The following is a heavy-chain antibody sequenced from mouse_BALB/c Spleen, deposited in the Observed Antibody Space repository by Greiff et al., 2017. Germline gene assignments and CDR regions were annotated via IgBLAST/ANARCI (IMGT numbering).Heavy chain of an antibody. CDR1: GYSFTGYY. V-gene: IGHV1S34*01. J-gene: IGHJ1*01. CDR2: ISCYNGAT. D-gene: IGHD1-1*01. Sequence: LVKTGASVKISCKASGYSFTGYYMHWVKQSHGKSLEWIGYISCYNGATSYNQKFKGKATFTVDTSSSTAYMQFNSLTSEDSAVYYCARPHVYYGSSYWYFDVWGAGTTVTVS. CDR3: ARPHVYYGSSYWYFDV.